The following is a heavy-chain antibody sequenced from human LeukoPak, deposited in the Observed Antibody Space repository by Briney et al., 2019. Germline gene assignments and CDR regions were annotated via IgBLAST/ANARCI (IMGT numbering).Heavy chain of an antibody. Sequence: TGGSLRLSCAASGFTFSSYAMSWVRQAPGKGLEWVSAISGSGGSTYYADSVKGRFTISRDNSKNTLYLQMNSLRAEDTAVYYCAKVTGYYRTGDYWGQGTLVTVSS. J-gene: IGHJ4*02. V-gene: IGHV3-23*01. D-gene: IGHD3-9*01. CDR1: GFTFSSYA. CDR2: ISGSGGST. CDR3: AKVTGYYRTGDY.